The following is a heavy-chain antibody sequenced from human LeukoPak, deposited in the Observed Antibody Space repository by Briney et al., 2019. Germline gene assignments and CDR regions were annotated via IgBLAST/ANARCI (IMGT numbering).Heavy chain of an antibody. V-gene: IGHV4-59*01. CDR1: GGSISSYY. CDR2: IYYSGST. CDR3: ARAVYYYDSSAHDSYYYYYYMDV. D-gene: IGHD3-22*01. J-gene: IGHJ6*03. Sequence: SKTLSLTCTVSGGSISSYYWSWIRQPPGKGLEWIGYIYYSGSTNYNPSLKSRVTISVDTSKNQFSLKLSSVTAADTAVYYCARAVYYYDSSAHDSYYYYYYMDVWGKGTTVTVSS.